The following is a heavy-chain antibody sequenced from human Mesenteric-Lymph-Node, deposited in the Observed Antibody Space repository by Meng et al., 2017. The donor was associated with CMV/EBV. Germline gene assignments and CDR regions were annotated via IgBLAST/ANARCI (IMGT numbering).Heavy chain of an antibody. D-gene: IGHD3-3*01. CDR3: ARDMRYDFWSGFYAMDV. V-gene: IGHV3-74*01. CDR1: GFTFSDHW. J-gene: IGHJ6*02. CDR2: ISSDGGST. Sequence: GESLKISCAASGFTFSDHWMHWVRQAPGKGLVWVSRISSDGGSTSNADSVKGRFTISRDNAKNTLYLQMNSLGAEDTAVYFCARDMRYDFWSGFYAMDVWGQGTTVTVSS.